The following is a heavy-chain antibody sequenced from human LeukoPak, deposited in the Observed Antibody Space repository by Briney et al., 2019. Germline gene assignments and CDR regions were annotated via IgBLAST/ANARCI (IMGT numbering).Heavy chain of an antibody. CDR2: ISGSGGST. Sequence: GGSLRLSCSASGLTFSSYAMSWVRLAPVKGLEWVSVISGSGGSTYYADSVKGRFTISRDNSKNTLYLQMNSLRAEDTAIYYCAKDYSSSWYYFDYWGQGTLVTVSS. CDR1: GLTFSSYA. CDR3: AKDYSSSWYYFDY. V-gene: IGHV3-23*01. J-gene: IGHJ4*02. D-gene: IGHD6-13*01.